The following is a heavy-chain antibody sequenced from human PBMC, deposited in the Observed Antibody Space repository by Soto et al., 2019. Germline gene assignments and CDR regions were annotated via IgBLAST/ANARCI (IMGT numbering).Heavy chain of an antibody. Sequence: SSETLSLTCTVSGGSISSYYWSWIRQPPGKGLEWIGYIYYSGSTNYNSSLKSRVTISVDTSKNQFSLKLSSVTAADTAVYFCARGSAKKGPFDYWGQGTLVTVSS. CDR1: GGSISSYY. CDR3: ARGSAKKGPFDY. CDR2: IYYSGST. V-gene: IGHV4-59*01. J-gene: IGHJ4*02. D-gene: IGHD2-15*01.